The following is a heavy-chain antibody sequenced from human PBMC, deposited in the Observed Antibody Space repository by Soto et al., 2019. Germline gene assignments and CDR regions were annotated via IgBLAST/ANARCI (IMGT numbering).Heavy chain of an antibody. J-gene: IGHJ6*02. CDR3: ARAYYDFWSGYPPSGGMDV. D-gene: IGHD3-3*01. CDR1: GFTFSSYA. CDR2: ISGSGGST. Sequence: RALRLDCTTSGFTFSSYAMSWVRQAPGKGLEWVSAISGSGGSTYYADSVKGRFTISRDNSKNTLYLQMNSLRAEDTAVYYCARAYYDFWSGYPPSGGMDVWGQGTTVTVSS. V-gene: IGHV3-23*01.